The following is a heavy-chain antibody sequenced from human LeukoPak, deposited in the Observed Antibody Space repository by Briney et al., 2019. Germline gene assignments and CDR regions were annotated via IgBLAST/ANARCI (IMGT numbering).Heavy chain of an antibody. Sequence: GGSLRLSCAASTFTFSDYAMSWVRQAPGKGLEWVSVISASGGRSDYADSVKGRFTISRDNSNNTLFLQLNSLRAEDTAVYYCAEKELGHLIFDSWGRGTLVTVSS. CDR1: TFTFSDYA. J-gene: IGHJ4*02. D-gene: IGHD3-10*01. CDR2: ISASGGRS. CDR3: AEKELGHLIFDS. V-gene: IGHV3-23*01.